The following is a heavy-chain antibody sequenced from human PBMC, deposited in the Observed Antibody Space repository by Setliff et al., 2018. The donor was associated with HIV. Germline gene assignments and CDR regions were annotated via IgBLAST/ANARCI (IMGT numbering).Heavy chain of an antibody. D-gene: IGHD6-19*01. CDR2: IYYSGST. V-gene: IGHV4-38-2*02. Sequence: SETLSLTCAVSGYSISSGYYWGWIRQPPGKGLEWIGNIYYSGSTYYNPSLKSRVTISVDTSKKQFSLKLSSVTAADTAVYFCARETRSGWYDLAYWGQGTLVTVSS. CDR3: ARETRSGWYDLAY. CDR1: GYSISSGYY. J-gene: IGHJ4*02.